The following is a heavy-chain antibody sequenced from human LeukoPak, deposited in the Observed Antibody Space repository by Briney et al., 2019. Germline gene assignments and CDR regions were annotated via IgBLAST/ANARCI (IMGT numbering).Heavy chain of an antibody. CDR2: ISGSGGST. D-gene: IGHD3-3*01. V-gene: IGHV3-23*01. J-gene: IGHJ4*02. CDR3: AKESGFWSGYPIFFDY. CDR1: GFTFSSYA. Sequence: GGSLRLSCAASGFTFSSYAMSWVRQAPGKGLEWVSAISGSGGSTYYADSVKGRFTISRDNSKNTLYLQMNSLRAEDTAVYYCAKESGFWSGYPIFFDYWGQGALVTVSS.